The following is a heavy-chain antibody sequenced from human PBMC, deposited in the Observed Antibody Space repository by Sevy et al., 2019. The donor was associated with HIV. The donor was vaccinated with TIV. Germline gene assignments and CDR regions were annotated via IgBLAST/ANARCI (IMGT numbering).Heavy chain of an antibody. J-gene: IGHJ4*02. CDR2: ISSSSSYI. CDR3: AREGDFTEITKGGYFDY. V-gene: IGHV3-21*01. D-gene: IGHD3-16*01. Sequence: GGSLRLSCAASGFTFSSYSMNWVRQAPGKGLEWVSSISSSSSYIYYADSVKGRFTISRDNAKNSLYLQMNSLRAEDTAVYYCAREGDFTEITKGGYFDYWGQGTLVTVSS. CDR1: GFTFSSYS.